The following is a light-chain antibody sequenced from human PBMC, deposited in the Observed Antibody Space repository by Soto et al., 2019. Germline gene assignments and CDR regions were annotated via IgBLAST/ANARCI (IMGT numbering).Light chain of an antibody. J-gene: IGLJ2*01. CDR3: HSYDSSLRGPVV. V-gene: IGLV1-40*01. Sequence: QSVLTQPPSVSGAPGQRVPVSCTGSTSNIGAGYGVHWYQQLPGTAPKLLIYANINRPSGVPDRFSGSKSDTSASLTNPGLRAEDEADYYCHSYDSSLRGPVVFGRGTKLTVL. CDR2: ANI. CDR1: TSNIGAGYG.